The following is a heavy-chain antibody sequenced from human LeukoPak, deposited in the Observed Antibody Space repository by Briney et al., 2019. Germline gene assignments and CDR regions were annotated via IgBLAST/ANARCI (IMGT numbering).Heavy chain of an antibody. CDR1: GGSISSYY. CDR2: IYYSGST. CDR3: ARHRTYYYDSSEDYFDY. D-gene: IGHD3-22*01. V-gene: IGHV4-59*08. J-gene: IGHJ4*02. Sequence: SETLSLTCTVSGGSISSYYWSWIRQPPGKGLEWIGYIYYSGSTNYNPSLKSRVTISVDTSKNQFSLKLSSVTAADTAVYYCARHRTYYYDSSEDYFDYWGQGTLVTVSS.